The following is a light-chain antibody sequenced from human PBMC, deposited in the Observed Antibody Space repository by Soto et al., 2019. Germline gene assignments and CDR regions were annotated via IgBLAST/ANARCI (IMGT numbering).Light chain of an antibody. CDR3: QQRTNWLWT. CDR2: DAS. V-gene: IGKV3-11*01. Sequence: IVLTQSPATLSLSPGDRATLSCRASQSVSSYLAWYQQKPGQAPRLLIHDASKRATGIPARFSGSGSGTDFTLTISSLEPEDFAVYYCQQRTNWLWTFGQGPKVDIK. J-gene: IGKJ1*01. CDR1: QSVSSY.